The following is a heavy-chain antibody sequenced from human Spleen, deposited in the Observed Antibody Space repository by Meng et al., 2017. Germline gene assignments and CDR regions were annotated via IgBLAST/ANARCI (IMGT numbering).Heavy chain of an antibody. CDR3: ARNGAYCLEY. D-gene: IGHD2-21*01. CDR2: IEHSEGP. V-gene: IGHV4-4*02. CDR1: GYSISRGHW. Sequence: QLQLRESGPGLVRASGTLSLTCAVSGYSISRGHWWSWVRQSPGKGLQWIGEIEHSEGPNYNPSLKSRVTISVDTSKNQISLELTSVTAADTAVYYCARNGAYCLEYWGQGSLVTVSS. J-gene: IGHJ4*02.